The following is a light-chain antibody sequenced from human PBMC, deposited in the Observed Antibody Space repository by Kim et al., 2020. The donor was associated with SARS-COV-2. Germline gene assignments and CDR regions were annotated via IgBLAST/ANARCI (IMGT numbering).Light chain of an antibody. J-gene: IGLJ3*02. CDR2: GKN. Sequence: ALGQTSRITCQGDSLRSYYASWYQQKPGQAPVLVIYGKNNRPSGIQDRFSGSSSGNTASLTITGAQAEDEADYYCNSRDSSGNHLVFGGGTQLPS. CDR3: NSRDSSGNHLV. CDR1: SLRSYY. V-gene: IGLV3-19*01.